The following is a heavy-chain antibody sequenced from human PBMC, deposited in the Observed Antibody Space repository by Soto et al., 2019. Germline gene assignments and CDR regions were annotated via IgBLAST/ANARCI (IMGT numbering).Heavy chain of an antibody. J-gene: IGHJ6*02. V-gene: IGHV3-23*01. CDR1: GFTVNSYA. Sequence: GGSLRLSCAASGFTVNSYAMSLVRQAPGKGLEWVSAISGSGGSTYYADSVKGRFTISRDNSKNTLYLQMNSLRAEDTAVYYCAKDRVITIFGGAYYYGMDVWGQGTTVTVSS. D-gene: IGHD3-3*01. CDR3: AKDRVITIFGGAYYYGMDV. CDR2: ISGSGGST.